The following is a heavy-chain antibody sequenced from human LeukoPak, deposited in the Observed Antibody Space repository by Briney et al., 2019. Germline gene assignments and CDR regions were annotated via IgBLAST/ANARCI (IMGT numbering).Heavy chain of an antibody. J-gene: IGHJ4*02. CDR1: GYTFTSYG. CDR2: ISAYNGNT. V-gene: IGHV1-18*04. D-gene: IGHD2/OR15-2a*01. CDR3: AGGLSVDLDY. Sequence: GASVKVSCKASGYTFTSYGISWVRQAPGQGLEWMGWISAYNGNTNCAQKFQGRVTMTTDTSTSTAYMELRSLRSADTAVYYCAGGLSVDLDYWGQGTLVTVSS.